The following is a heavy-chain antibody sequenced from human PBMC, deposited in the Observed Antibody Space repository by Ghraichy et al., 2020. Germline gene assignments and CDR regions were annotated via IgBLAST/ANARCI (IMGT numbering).Heavy chain of an antibody. CDR1: GGSISSGDYS. J-gene: IGHJ4*02. Sequence: SETLSLTCAVSGGSISSGDYSWSWIRQPPGKGLEWIGYIYHSGSTYYNPSLKSRVTISVDRSKNQFSLKLSSVTAADTAVYYCAREGDFIDYWGQGTLVTVSS. V-gene: IGHV4-30-2*01. CDR2: IYHSGST. CDR3: AREGDFIDY. D-gene: IGHD2-21*02.